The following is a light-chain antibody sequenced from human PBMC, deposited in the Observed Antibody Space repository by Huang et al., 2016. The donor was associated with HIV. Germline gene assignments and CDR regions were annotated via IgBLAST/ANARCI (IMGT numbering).Light chain of an antibody. CDR1: QSILHSSNSRSY. CDR3: QQFYSTPLT. V-gene: IGKV4-1*01. CDR2: WAS. J-gene: IGKJ4*01. Sequence: DIVMTQSPDSLAVSLGERATINCKSSQSILHSSNSRSYLAWYQQKPGQAPKLLVSWASTRESGVPDRFSGSGSATDFTLTISSLQAEDVAIYYCQQFYSTPLTFGGGTKVEIK.